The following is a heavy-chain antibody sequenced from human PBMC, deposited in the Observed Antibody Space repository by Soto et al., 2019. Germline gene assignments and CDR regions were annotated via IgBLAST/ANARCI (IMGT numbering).Heavy chain of an antibody. J-gene: IGHJ4*02. Sequence: QVQLVQSGAEVKKPGSSVKVSCKASGGTFSSYTISWVRQVPGQGLEWMGRIIPILGIANYAQKFQGRVTITADKSTSTGYMELSSLRSEDTAVYYCAIVGYQVETYWGQGTLVTVSS. CDR2: IIPILGIA. V-gene: IGHV1-69*02. D-gene: IGHD1-26*01. CDR1: GGTFSSYT. CDR3: AIVGYQVETY.